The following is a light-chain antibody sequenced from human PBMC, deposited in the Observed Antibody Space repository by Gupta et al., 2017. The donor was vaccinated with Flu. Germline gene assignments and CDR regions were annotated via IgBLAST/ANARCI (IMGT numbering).Light chain of an antibody. CDR3: QHESCNSRT. J-gene: IGKJ1*01. V-gene: IGKV1-5*03. Sequence: DIQMTQSPSTLSASVGDRVTITCRASQSVSTSLTWYQQKPGKAPNLLIYRASRVQSGVPSSFSGSGSGTEFSLTISSLQPDDFATYYCQHESCNSRTFGQGTMVEIK. CDR2: RAS. CDR1: QSVSTS.